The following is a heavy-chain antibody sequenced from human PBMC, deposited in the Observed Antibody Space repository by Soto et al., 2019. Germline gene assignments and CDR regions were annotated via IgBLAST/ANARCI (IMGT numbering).Heavy chain of an antibody. CDR2: IYHSGST. D-gene: IGHD2-2*01. V-gene: IGHV4-59*08. CDR3: ARLGYCSSTSCFAFDD. J-gene: IGHJ4*02. Sequence: QVQLQESGPGLVKPSETLSLTCTVSGGYISSYYWSWIRQPPGTGLEWIGYIYHSGSTNYSPSLKSRVTMSVDTSKNQFSLKLSSVTAEDTAVYYCARLGYCSSTSCFAFDDWGQGTLVTVS. CDR1: GGYISSYY.